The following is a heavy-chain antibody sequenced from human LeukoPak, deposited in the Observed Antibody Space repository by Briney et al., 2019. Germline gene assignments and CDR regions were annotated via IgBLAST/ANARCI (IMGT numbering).Heavy chain of an antibody. CDR2: IYYSGST. J-gene: IGHJ4*02. CDR1: GGSISSYY. D-gene: IGHD3-22*01. V-gene: IGHV4-59*01. Sequence: PSETLSLTCTVSGGSISSYYWSWIRQPPGKGLEWIGYIYYSGSTNYNPSLKSRVTISVDTSKNQFSLKLSSVTAADTAVYYCARLNYYDSSGYYYGVDYWGQGTLVTVSS. CDR3: ARLNYYDSSGYYYGVDY.